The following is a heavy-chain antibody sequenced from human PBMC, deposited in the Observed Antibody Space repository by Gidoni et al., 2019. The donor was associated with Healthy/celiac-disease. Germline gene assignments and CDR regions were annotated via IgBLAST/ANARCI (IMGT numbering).Heavy chain of an antibody. CDR2: IYFRGST. J-gene: IGHJ3*02. V-gene: IGHV4-39*01. CDR3: ARPGYSSGWYDAFDI. D-gene: IGHD6-19*01. Sequence: QLQLQESGPGLVKPPATLSLPCTVSGGFISSSSYYWGWIRQPPGKGLEWIGSIYFRGSTYYNPSLRSRVTISVDTSKNQFSLKLSSVTAADTAVYYCARPGYSSGWYDAFDIWGQGTMVTVSS. CDR1: GGFISSSSYY.